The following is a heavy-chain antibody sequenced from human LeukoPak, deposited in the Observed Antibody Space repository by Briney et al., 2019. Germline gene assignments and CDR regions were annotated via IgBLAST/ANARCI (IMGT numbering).Heavy chain of an antibody. CDR3: AREAPVGSVFDDVGHFDY. D-gene: IGHD1-26*01. V-gene: IGHV1-46*01. CDR1: GYTFTSYY. CDR2: INPSGGST. Sequence: GASVKVSCKASGYTFTSYYMHWVRQAPGQGLEWMGIINPSGGSTPHAQKFQGRVTMTRDTSTSTVHMELNNLRSEDTALYYCAREAPVGSVFDDVGHFDYWGQGTLVTVSS. J-gene: IGHJ4*02.